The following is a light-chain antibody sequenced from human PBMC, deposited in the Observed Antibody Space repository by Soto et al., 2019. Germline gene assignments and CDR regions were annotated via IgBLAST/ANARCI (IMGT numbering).Light chain of an antibody. CDR3: LQHDVNPLT. Sequence: DIQMTQSPSSLSASVGERVAITCRASQGVGNGLSWFQQKPGKAPKRLIYGASILQSGVPSRFSGSGSGTEFTLTISSLQPEDFATYYCLQHDVNPLTFGQGTRVEIK. J-gene: IGKJ1*01. CDR2: GAS. V-gene: IGKV1-17*01. CDR1: QGVGNG.